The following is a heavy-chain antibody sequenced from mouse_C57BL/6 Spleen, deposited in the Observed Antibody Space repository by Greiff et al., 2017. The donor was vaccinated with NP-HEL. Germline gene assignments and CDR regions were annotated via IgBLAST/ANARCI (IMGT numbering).Heavy chain of an antibody. CDR1: GYAFTNYL. J-gene: IGHJ4*01. D-gene: IGHD2-4*01. CDR3: VYDYDDAMDY. Sequence: VQLQESGAELVRPGTSVKVSCKASGYAFTNYLIEWVKQRPGQGLEWIGVINPGSGGTNYNEKFKGKATLTADKSSSTAYMQLSSLTSEDSAVYFCVYDYDDAMDYWGQGTSVTVSS. V-gene: IGHV1-54*01. CDR2: INPGSGGT.